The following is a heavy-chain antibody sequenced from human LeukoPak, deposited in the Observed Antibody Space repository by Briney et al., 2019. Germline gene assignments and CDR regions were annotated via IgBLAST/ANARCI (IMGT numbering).Heavy chain of an antibody. Sequence: GESLKISGKGSEYRFTSYWISWVRQMPGKGLEWMGRIDPSDSYTIYSPSFQGHVTISADKSISTAYLQWSSLKASDTAMYYCARRGYYYYGMDVWGQGTAVTVSS. V-gene: IGHV5-10-1*01. CDR1: EYRFTSYW. CDR3: ARRGYYYYGMDV. J-gene: IGHJ6*02. CDR2: IDPSDSYT.